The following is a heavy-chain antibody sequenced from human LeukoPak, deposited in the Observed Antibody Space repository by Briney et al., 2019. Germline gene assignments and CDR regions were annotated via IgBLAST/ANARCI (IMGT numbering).Heavy chain of an antibody. CDR1: GGSITNYY. Sequence: SETLSLTCTVSGGSITNYYWIWIRQPPGKGLEWIGYIYYSGSTNYNPSLKSRVTMSVDTSKNQFSLELTSVTPADTAVYYCARATTYYYSTDVWGQGTTVTVSS. CDR3: ARATTYYYSTDV. CDR2: IYYSGST. J-gene: IGHJ6*02. V-gene: IGHV4-59*01. D-gene: IGHD1-1*01.